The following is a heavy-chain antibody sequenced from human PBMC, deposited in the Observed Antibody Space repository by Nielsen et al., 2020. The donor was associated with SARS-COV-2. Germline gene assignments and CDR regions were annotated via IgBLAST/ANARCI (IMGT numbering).Heavy chain of an antibody. CDR3: AKRGYSYGDLGDY. D-gene: IGHD5-18*01. CDR1: GFTFSSYG. J-gene: IGHJ4*02. V-gene: IGHV3-30*02. CDR2: IRYDGSNE. Sequence: GGPLRLSCAASGFTFSSYGMHWVRQAPGKGLEWVAFIRYDGSNEYYADSVKGRFTISRDNSKNTLYLQMNSLRAEDTAVYYCAKRGYSYGDLGDYWGQGTLVTVSS.